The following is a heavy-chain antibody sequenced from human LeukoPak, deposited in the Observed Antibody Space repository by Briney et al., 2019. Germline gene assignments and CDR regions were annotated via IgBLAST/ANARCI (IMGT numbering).Heavy chain of an antibody. CDR1: GFTFTNAW. D-gene: IGHD3-16*01. CDR2: IKRKTDGGTT. V-gene: IGHV3-15*05. Sequence: TGGSLRLSCAASGFTFTNAWMSWVRHAPGKGLELVGRIKRKTDGGTTDYAAPVKGRFTISRDDSKNTLYLQMNSLKIEDTALYYCTTGGGASDFWGQGTLVTVSS. CDR3: TTGGGASDF. J-gene: IGHJ4*02.